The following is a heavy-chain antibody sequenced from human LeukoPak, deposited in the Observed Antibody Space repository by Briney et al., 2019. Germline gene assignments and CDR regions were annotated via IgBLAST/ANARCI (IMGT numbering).Heavy chain of an antibody. CDR2: IKQDGSEK. Sequence: GGSLRLSCAASGLTFSSYWMSWARQAPGKGLEWVANIKQDGSEKHYVDSVTGRFTISRDNTKNSLYLQMNSLRADDTAVYYCARDLAGPPQEAFDIWGQGTMVTVSS. V-gene: IGHV3-7*01. CDR1: GLTFSSYW. CDR3: ARDLAGPPQEAFDI. J-gene: IGHJ3*02.